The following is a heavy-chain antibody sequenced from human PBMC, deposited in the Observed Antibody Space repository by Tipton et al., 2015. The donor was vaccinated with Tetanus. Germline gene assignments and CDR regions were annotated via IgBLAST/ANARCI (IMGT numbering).Heavy chain of an antibody. V-gene: IGHV3-7*03. CDR3: AKLKSRGDSSAIEH. CDR1: GFTFADYA. J-gene: IGHJ4*02. CDR2: IKQDGRER. Sequence: SLRLSCAASGFTFADYAMSWFRQAPGKGLEWVASIKQDGRERYYVDSVKGRFTISRDNAKNSLFLQMTSLRAEDTATYYCAKLKSRGDSSAIEHWGQGTLVTVSS. D-gene: IGHD2-21*02.